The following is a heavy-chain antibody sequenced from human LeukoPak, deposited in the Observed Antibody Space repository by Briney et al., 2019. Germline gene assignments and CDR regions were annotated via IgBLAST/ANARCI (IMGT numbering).Heavy chain of an antibody. V-gene: IGHV4-34*01. CDR3: ASPGFRSYNYFDY. D-gene: IGHD6-19*01. J-gene: IGHJ4*02. CDR1: GGSFSGYY. Sequence: PSETLSLTCAVYGGSFSGYYWSWIRQPPGKGLEWIGEINHSGSTNYNPSLKSRVTISVDTSKNRFSLNLSSVTAADTAVYYCASPGFRSYNYFDYWGQGTLVTVSS. CDR2: INHSGST.